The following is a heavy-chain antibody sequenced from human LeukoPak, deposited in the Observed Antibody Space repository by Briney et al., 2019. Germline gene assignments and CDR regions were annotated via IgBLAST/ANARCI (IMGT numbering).Heavy chain of an antibody. D-gene: IGHD3-3*01. Sequence: GGSLRLSFAASGFTFSDYYMSWIRQAPGKGMEWVSYISSSGSTIYYADSVKGRFTISRDNSKNTLYLQMNSLRAEDTAVYYCAREPRPYYDFWSGYTDYWGQGTLVTVSS. V-gene: IGHV3-11*04. CDR2: ISSSGSTI. CDR3: AREPRPYYDFWSGYTDY. CDR1: GFTFSDYY. J-gene: IGHJ4*02.